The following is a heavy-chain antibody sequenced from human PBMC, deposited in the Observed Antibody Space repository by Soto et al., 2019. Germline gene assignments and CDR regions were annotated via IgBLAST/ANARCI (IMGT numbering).Heavy chain of an antibody. CDR2: ISSSGSA. J-gene: IGHJ5*02. D-gene: IGHD6-25*01. CDR1: NESMSSGGYF. Sequence: SDTLSLTCTVSNESMSSGGYFWVWIRQHPXKGLEWIGHISSSGSANPNPSLKSRVSMSVDSSNNQFSLKLTSVPVADTAVYYCARGGGYTASGGNSGFWFDPWGQGTLVTVSS. CDR3: ARGGGYTASGGNSGFWFDP. V-gene: IGHV4-31*03.